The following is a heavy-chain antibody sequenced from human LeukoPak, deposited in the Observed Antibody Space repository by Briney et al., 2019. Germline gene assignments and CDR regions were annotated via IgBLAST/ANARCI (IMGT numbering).Heavy chain of an antibody. CDR3: ARGPPLEYCSSTSCQRWFDP. D-gene: IGHD2-2*01. V-gene: IGHV4-34*01. J-gene: IGHJ5*02. CDR1: GGSFSGYY. CDR2: INHSGST. Sequence: SETLSLTCAVYGGSFSGYYWSWIRQPPGKGLEWIGEINHSGSTNYNPSLKSRVTISVDTSKNQFSLKLSSVTAADTAVYYCARGPPLEYCSSTSCQRWFDPWGQGTLVTVSS.